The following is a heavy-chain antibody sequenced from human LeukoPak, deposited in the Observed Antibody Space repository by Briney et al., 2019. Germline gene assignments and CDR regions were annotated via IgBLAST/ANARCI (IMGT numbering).Heavy chain of an antibody. CDR2: INHSGST. Sequence: NPSETLSLTCAVYGGSFSGYYWSWIRQPPGKGLEWIGEINHSGSTNYNPSLKSRVTISVDTSKNQFSLKLSSVTAADTAVYYCARRDFWSGYIDYWGQGTLVTVSS. D-gene: IGHD3-3*01. CDR3: ARRDFWSGYIDY. CDR1: GGSFSGYY. V-gene: IGHV4-34*01. J-gene: IGHJ4*02.